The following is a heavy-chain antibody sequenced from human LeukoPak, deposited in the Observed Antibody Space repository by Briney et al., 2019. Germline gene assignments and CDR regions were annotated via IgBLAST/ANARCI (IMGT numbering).Heavy chain of an antibody. J-gene: IGHJ4*02. CDR3: AREGPKLYYDFWSGYSEEGYFDY. Sequence: SETLSLTCTVSGGSISSYYWSWIRQPPGKGLEWIGYIYYSGSTNYNPSLKSRVTISVDTSKNQFSLKLSSVTAADTAVYYCAREGPKLYYDFWSGYSEEGYFDYWGQGTLVTVSS. D-gene: IGHD3-3*01. CDR1: GGSISSYY. V-gene: IGHV4-59*12. CDR2: IYYSGST.